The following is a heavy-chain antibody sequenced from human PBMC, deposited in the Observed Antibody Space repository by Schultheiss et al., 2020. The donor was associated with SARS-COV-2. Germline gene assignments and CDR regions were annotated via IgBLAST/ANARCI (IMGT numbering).Heavy chain of an antibody. Sequence: SQTLSLTCTVSGDSISSGNYYWSWIRQPAGTGLEWIGRIYTSGSTNYNPSLKSRVTMSVDTSKNQFSLRLSSVTAADTAVYYCASAAVGGTATFDIWGQGTLVTVSS. CDR3: ASAAVGGTATFDI. CDR1: GDSISSGNYY. J-gene: IGHJ3*02. CDR2: IYTSGST. V-gene: IGHV4-61*02. D-gene: IGHD6-19*01.